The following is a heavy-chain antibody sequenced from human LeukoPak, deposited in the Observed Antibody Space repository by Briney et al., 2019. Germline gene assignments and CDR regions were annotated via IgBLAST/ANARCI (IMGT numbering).Heavy chain of an antibody. J-gene: IGHJ4*02. CDR2: IFSGGNT. CDR1: GFTVSSNY. CDR3: ARDLRGNSGYFDY. D-gene: IGHD4-23*01. V-gene: IGHV3-53*05. Sequence: PGGSLRLSCAASGFTVSSNYMSWVRQAPGKGLEWVSVIFSGGNTYYADSVKGRFTISRDNSKNTLYLQMNSLRAEDTAVYYCARDLRGNSGYFDYWGQGTLVTVSS.